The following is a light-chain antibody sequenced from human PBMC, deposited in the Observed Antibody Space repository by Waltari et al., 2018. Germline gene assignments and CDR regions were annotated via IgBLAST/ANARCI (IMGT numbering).Light chain of an antibody. CDR2: KGI. V-gene: IGLV8-61*01. J-gene: IGLJ3*02. Sequence: QTVVTQEPSLSVSPGGTVTLTCALSSGSVSSTSYPTWYQQTPGQPPRTLVYKGISRSSGFPDRFSGSILGNTAALTITGAQADDESDYYCSMYMGRGVWVFGGGTKLTVL. CDR1: SGSVSSTSY. CDR3: SMYMGRGVWV.